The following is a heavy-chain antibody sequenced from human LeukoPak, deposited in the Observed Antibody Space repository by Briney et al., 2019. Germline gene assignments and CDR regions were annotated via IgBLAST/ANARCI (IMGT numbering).Heavy chain of an antibody. CDR3: ARGGATGVGATSFDY. J-gene: IGHJ4*02. Sequence: SETLSLTCTVSGGSISSGGYYWSWIRQHPGKGLEWIGYIYYSGSTYYNPSLKSRVTISVDTSKNQFSLKLSSVTAADTAVYYCARGGATGVGATSFDYWGQGTLVTVSS. V-gene: IGHV4-31*03. CDR1: GGSISSGGYY. D-gene: IGHD1-26*01. CDR2: IYYSGST.